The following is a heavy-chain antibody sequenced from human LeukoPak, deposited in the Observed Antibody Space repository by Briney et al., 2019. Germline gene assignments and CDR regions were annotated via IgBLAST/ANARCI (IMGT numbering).Heavy chain of an antibody. V-gene: IGHV4-59*08. Sequence: SETLSLTCTVSGGSISSYYRSWIRQPPGKGLEWIGYIYYSGSTNYNPSLKSRVTISVDTSKNQFSLKLSSVTAADTAVYYCARSKLGLVDPWGQGTLVTVSS. J-gene: IGHJ5*02. CDR3: ARSKLGLVDP. CDR2: IYYSGST. CDR1: GGSISSYY. D-gene: IGHD3-16*01.